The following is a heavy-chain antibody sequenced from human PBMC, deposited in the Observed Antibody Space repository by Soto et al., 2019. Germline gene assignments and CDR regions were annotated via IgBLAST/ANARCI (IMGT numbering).Heavy chain of an antibody. Sequence: PGGSLTPSCAASGFTFSSYAMSWVRQAPGKGLEWVSAMRGSGGSTYYADSVKGRFTISRDNSKNTQYLQMNSLRAEDTAVYYCAKVISSYAAYNWFDPWGQGTRAPVS. CDR3: AKVISSYAAYNWFDP. CDR1: GFTFSSYA. D-gene: IGHD4-4*01. CDR2: MRGSGGST. V-gene: IGHV3-23*01. J-gene: IGHJ5*02.